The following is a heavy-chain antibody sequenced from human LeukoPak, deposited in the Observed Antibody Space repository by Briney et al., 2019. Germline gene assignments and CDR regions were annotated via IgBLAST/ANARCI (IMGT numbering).Heavy chain of an antibody. D-gene: IGHD1-1*01. CDR3: ARVGYNWNGPSGFDY. V-gene: IGHV3-21*01. CDR2: ISSSSSYI. J-gene: IGHJ4*02. CDR1: GFTFSSYS. Sequence: PGGSLRLSCAASGFTFSSYSMNWVRQAPGKGLEWLSSISSSSSYIYYADSVKGRFTISRDNAKNSLYLQMNSLRAEDTAVYYCARVGYNWNGPSGFDYWGQGTLVTVSS.